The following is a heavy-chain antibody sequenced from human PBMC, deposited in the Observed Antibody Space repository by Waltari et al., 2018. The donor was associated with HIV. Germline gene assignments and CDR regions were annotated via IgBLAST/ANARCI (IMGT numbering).Heavy chain of an antibody. CDR3: ARLGYVWGSYRSPRAFDI. Sequence: EVQLVESGGGLVQPGGSLRRSCAASGFPFSSYWINWARQAPGKGLVWVSRINSDGSSTSYADSVKGRFTISRDNAKNTLYLQMNSLRAEDTAVYYCARLGYVWGSYRSPRAFDIWGQGTMVTVSS. CDR1: GFPFSSYW. CDR2: INSDGSST. J-gene: IGHJ3*02. D-gene: IGHD3-16*02. V-gene: IGHV3-74*01.